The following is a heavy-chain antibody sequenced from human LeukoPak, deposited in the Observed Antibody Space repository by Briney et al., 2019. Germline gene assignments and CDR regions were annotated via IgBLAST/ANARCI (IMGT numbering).Heavy chain of an antibody. Sequence: GGSLRLSCAASGFTFSSYWMHWVRQAPGKGLVWVSRINSDGSSTSYADSVKGRFTISRDNAKNTLYLQMNSLRAEDTAVYYCAKELEGGYSYGAVDYWGQGTLVTVSS. CDR3: AKELEGGYSYGAVDY. J-gene: IGHJ4*02. CDR2: INSDGSST. V-gene: IGHV3-74*01. D-gene: IGHD5-18*01. CDR1: GFTFSSYW.